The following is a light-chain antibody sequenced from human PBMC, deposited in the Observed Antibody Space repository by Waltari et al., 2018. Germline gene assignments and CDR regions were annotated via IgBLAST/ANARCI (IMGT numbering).Light chain of an antibody. CDR2: EAS. Sequence: DIQMTQSPSSLSASVGDRVTITCQATADITNYLNWYQQKPGKAPKLLIYEASNLETGVPSRFSGSGSGTDFTFAISSLQPEDVATYYCQQYHDLPTFGQGTRLEIK. V-gene: IGKV1-33*01. J-gene: IGKJ5*01. CDR3: QQYHDLPT. CDR1: ADITNY.